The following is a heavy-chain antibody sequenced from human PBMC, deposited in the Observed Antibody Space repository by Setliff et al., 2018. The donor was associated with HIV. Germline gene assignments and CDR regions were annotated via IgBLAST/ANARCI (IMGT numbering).Heavy chain of an antibody. V-gene: IGHV4-59*01. CDR1: GVSISNYY. Sequence: SETLSLTCTVSGVSISNYYWSWIRQPPGKGLEWIGYMYYSGNTNYNPSLKSRVTISVDTSKSQFSLKLNSVTAADTAVYYCTRDQSDWFYWGQGTLVTAPQ. CDR3: TRDQSDWFY. CDR2: MYYSGNT. J-gene: IGHJ4*02. D-gene: IGHD3-3*01.